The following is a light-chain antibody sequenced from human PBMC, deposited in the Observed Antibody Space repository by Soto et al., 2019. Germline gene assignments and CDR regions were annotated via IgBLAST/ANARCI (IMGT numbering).Light chain of an antibody. CDR2: SAS. CDR3: QQYAGSPRT. V-gene: IGKV3-20*01. CDR1: QSVSSSY. J-gene: IGKJ1*01. Sequence: EIVMTQSPVTLSLSQGERATLSCGGSQSVSSSYLAWYQQKPGQAPRLLIYSASRRATGITDRFTGSGSGTDFTLTINRVEPEDFAVYFCQQYAGSPRTVGPGTKVEIK.